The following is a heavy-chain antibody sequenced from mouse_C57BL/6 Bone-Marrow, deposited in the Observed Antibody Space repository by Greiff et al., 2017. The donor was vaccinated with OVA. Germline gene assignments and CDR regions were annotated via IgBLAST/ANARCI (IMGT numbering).Heavy chain of an antibody. CDR3: ARPGKGAY. CDR2: ISGGGGNT. Sequence: EVKVEGSGGGLVKPGGSLKLSCAASGFTFSSYTMSWVRQTPEKRLEWVATISGGGGNTYYPDSVKGRFTISRDNAKNTLYLQMSSLRSEDTALYYCARPGKGAYWGQGTLVTVSA. D-gene: IGHD1-1*01. V-gene: IGHV5-9*01. J-gene: IGHJ3*01. CDR1: GFTFSSYT.